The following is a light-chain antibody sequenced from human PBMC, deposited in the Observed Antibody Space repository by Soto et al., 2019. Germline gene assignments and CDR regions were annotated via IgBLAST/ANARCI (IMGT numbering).Light chain of an antibody. Sequence: QSVLTQPRSVSGSPGQSVTISCTGTSSDVGAYVYVSWYQNQPGSAPKLIIYDVYKRPSGVPDRFSGSKSGDTASLTISGLQADDEADYYCCSYAGTYTDVFGTGTKVTVL. V-gene: IGLV2-11*01. CDR3: CSYAGTYTDV. CDR2: DVY. CDR1: SSDVGAYVY. J-gene: IGLJ1*01.